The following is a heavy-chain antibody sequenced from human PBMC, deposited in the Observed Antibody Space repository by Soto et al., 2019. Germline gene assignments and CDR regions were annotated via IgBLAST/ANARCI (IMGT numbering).Heavy chain of an antibody. CDR3: ARIGRLRWGDY. D-gene: IGHD4-17*01. V-gene: IGHV3-48*01. Sequence: EVQLVESGGGLVQPGGSLRLSCAASGFTFSSYSMNWVRQAPGKGLEWVSYISSSSSTIYYADSVKGRFTISRDNAKNSLYLPMNSLRAEDTAVYYWARIGRLRWGDYWGQGTLVTVSS. CDR1: GFTFSSYS. CDR2: ISSSSSTI. J-gene: IGHJ4*02.